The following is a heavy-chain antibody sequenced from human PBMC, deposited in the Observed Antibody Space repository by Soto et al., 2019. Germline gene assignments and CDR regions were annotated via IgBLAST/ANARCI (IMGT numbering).Heavy chain of an antibody. CDR2: IVVGSGNT. D-gene: IGHD3-3*01. CDR3: ARGSRSGFDFDY. CDR1: GFTFSSSG. Sequence: ASVKVSCKASGFTFSSSGIHWVRQARGQRLEWIGWIVVGSGNTNYAQKFQERVTITRDVSTNTAYMELTSLRAEDTAVYYCARGSRSGFDFDYWGQGTLVTVSS. J-gene: IGHJ4*02. V-gene: IGHV1-58*02.